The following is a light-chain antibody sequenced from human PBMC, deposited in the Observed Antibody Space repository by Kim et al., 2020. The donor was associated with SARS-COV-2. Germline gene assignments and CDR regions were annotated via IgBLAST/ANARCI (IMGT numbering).Light chain of an antibody. V-gene: IGLV4-69*01. Sequence: ASVKLTCTLSSGHSSYAIAWLQQQPEKGPRYLMKVNSDGSHTRGDGIPDRFSGSSSGDERYLSISNLQSEDEADFYCQTWGTGFVVFGRGTKATVL. CDR1: SGHSSYA. CDR3: QTWGTGFVV. J-gene: IGLJ6*01. CDR2: VNSDGSH.